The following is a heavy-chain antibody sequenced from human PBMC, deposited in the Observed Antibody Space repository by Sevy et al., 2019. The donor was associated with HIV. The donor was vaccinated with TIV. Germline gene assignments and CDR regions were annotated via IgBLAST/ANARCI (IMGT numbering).Heavy chain of an antibody. V-gene: IGHV4-4*07. CDR2: IYNSGST. CDR1: GGFMTNYY. CDR3: ARSSFYFDWFGP. D-gene: IGHD6-19*01. J-gene: IGHJ5*02. Sequence: SETLSLTCTVSGGFMTNYYWNWIRQPSGKGLEWIGRIYNSGSTNYSPSLKSRVTMSLDTSKNQFSLKLSSVTATATATYYCARSSFYFDWFGPWGQGSLVTVSS.